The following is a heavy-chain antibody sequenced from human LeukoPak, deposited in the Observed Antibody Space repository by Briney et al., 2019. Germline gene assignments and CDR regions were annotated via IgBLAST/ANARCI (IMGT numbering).Heavy chain of an antibody. Sequence: GGSLRLSCAASGFTVSSNYMSWVRQAPGKGLEWVSVIYSGGSTYYADSVKGRFTISRDNSKNTLYLQMNSLRAEDTAVYYCARDHYYDRKFDPWGQGTLVTVSS. CDR2: IYSGGST. V-gene: IGHV3-66*01. CDR3: ARDHYYDRKFDP. D-gene: IGHD3-22*01. J-gene: IGHJ5*02. CDR1: GFTVSSNY.